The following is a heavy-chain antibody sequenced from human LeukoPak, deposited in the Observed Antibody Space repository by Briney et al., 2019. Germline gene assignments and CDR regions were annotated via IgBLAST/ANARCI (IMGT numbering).Heavy chain of an antibody. D-gene: IGHD3-9*01. CDR1: GFTFSSYG. CDR3: AKGPRYNILTGYYKSHFFDY. V-gene: IGHV3-23*01. Sequence: GGSLRLSCAASGFTFSSYGMSWVRQAPGKGLEWVSAISGSGGRTSYADSVKGRFTISRDNSKNTLYLQMNSLRAEDTAVYYCAKGPRYNILTGYYKSHFFDYWGQGTLVTVSS. CDR2: ISGSGGRT. J-gene: IGHJ4*02.